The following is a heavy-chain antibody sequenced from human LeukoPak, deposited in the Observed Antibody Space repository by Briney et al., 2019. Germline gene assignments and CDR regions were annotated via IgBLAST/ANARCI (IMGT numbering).Heavy chain of an antibody. V-gene: IGHV1-18*01. Sequence: GASVKVSCKASGYTFTSYGISWVRQAPGQGLEWMGWISAYNGNTNYAQKLQGRVTMTTDTSTSTAYMELRSLRSDDTAVYYCARDDIVVVVAATYYYYYGMDVWGQGTTVTVSS. J-gene: IGHJ6*02. D-gene: IGHD2-15*01. CDR1: GYTFTSYG. CDR3: ARDDIVVVVAATYYYYYGMDV. CDR2: ISAYNGNT.